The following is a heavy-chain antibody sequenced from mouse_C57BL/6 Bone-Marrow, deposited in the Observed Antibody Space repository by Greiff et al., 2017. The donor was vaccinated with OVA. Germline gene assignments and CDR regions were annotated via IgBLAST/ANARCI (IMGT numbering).Heavy chain of an antibody. CDR3: ARWLLWFAY. CDR1: GYSFTGYY. Sequence: VQLQQSGPELVKPGASVKISCKASGYSFTGYYMHWVKQSSEKSLEWIGEINPITGGTSYNQKFKGKATLTVDKSSSTAYMQLKSLTSEDSAVYYCARWLLWFAYWGQGTLVTVSA. V-gene: IGHV1-43*01. CDR2: INPITGGT. J-gene: IGHJ3*01. D-gene: IGHD2-3*01.